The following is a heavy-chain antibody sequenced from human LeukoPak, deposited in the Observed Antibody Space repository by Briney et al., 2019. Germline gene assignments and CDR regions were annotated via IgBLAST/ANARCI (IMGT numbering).Heavy chain of an antibody. CDR3: ARGGTYYDILTGFDY. CDR1: GFTFSIYA. CDR2: ISYDGSNK. D-gene: IGHD3-9*01. Sequence: GGSLRLSCAASGFTFSIYAMHWVRQAPGKGLEWVAVISYDGSNKYYADSVKGRFTVSRDNSKNTLYLQMSSLRAGSTAVYYCARGGTYYDILTGFDYWGQGTLVTVSS. V-gene: IGHV3-30-3*01. J-gene: IGHJ4*02.